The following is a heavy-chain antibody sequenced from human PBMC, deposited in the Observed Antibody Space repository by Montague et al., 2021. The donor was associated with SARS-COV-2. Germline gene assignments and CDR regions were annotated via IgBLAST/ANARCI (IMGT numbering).Heavy chain of an antibody. J-gene: IGHJ6*03. CDR2: INHGGST. V-gene: IGHV4-34*01. CDR3: ARLRDGVVPSPILGFGPYDPYYYMDV. Sequence: SETLSLTCAVHGTSFSGYYWNWIRQPPGKGLEWIGEINHGGSTKYSPSLKSRLTISADTSKNQFSLKLTSVAAADTAVYYCARLRDGVVPSPILGFGPYDPYYYMDVWGRGTTVTVSS. CDR1: GTSFSGYY. D-gene: IGHD3-10*01.